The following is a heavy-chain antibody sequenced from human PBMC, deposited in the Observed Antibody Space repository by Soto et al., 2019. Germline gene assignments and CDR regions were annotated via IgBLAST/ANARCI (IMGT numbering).Heavy chain of an antibody. CDR3: ARVGARKNWFDP. CDR2: IYYSGST. Sequence: SETLSLTCTVSGGSISNYYWSWIRQPPGKGLEWIGFIYYSGSTNYNPSLKSRVTISVDTSKNQFSLKLSSVTAADTAVYYCARVGARKNWFDPWGQGTLVTVSS. D-gene: IGHD6-6*01. V-gene: IGHV4-59*01. CDR1: GGSISNYY. J-gene: IGHJ5*02.